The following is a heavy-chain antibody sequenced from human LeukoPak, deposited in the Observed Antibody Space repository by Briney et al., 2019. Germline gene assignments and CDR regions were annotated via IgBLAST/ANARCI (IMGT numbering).Heavy chain of an antibody. J-gene: IGHJ4*02. CDR3: ARDPYYYDSSGYPRDY. Sequence: ASVKVSCKASGGTFSSYAISWVRQAPGQGLEWMGWISAYNGNTNYAQKLQGRVTMTTDTSTSTAYMELRSLRSDDTAVYYCARDPYYYDSSGYPRDYWGQGTLVTVSS. CDR1: GGTFSSYA. V-gene: IGHV1-18*01. CDR2: ISAYNGNT. D-gene: IGHD3-22*01.